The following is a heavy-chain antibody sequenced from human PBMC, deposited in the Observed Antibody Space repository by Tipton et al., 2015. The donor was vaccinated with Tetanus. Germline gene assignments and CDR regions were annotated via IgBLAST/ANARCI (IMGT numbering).Heavy chain of an antibody. V-gene: IGHV3-33*01. Sequence: RSLRLSCAASGFTFRSYGMHWVRQAPGKGLEWVAVLWFDGGDEYYADSVKGRFTISGDNSKNTVYLQMNSLRAEDTAVYYCARELDCSGGGCYSYGLDVWGQGTTVTVSS. CDR1: GFTFRSYG. J-gene: IGHJ6*02. CDR2: LWFDGGDE. CDR3: ARELDCSGGGCYSYGLDV. D-gene: IGHD2-15*01.